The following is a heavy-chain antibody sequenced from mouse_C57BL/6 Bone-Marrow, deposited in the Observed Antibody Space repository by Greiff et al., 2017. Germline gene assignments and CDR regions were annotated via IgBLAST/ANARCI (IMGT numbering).Heavy chain of an antibody. D-gene: IGHD2-4*01. Sequence: QVHVKQPGAELVKPGASVKVSCKASGYTFTSYWMHWVKQRPGQGLEWIGRIHPSDSDTNYNQKFKGKATLTVDKSSSTAYMQLSSLTSEDSAVYYCAIWGITTKYYFDYWGQGTTLTVSS. CDR3: AIWGITTKYYFDY. CDR2: IHPSDSDT. J-gene: IGHJ2*01. CDR1: GYTFTSYW. V-gene: IGHV1-74*01.